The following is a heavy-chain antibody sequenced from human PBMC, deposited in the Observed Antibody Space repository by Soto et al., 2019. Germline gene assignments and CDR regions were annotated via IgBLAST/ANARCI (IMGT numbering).Heavy chain of an antibody. V-gene: IGHV1-8*01. Sequence: QVQLVQSGAEVKKPGASVKVSCKASGYTFTNYEINWVRQATGQGLEWMGWMNPGSGNTGYAHKCQGSVTMTRNISISTAYMELSRLGSDDTAIYYCARMAASGSLNWFDPWGQGTLVTVSS. D-gene: IGHD3-10*01. CDR1: GYTFTNYE. CDR3: ARMAASGSLNWFDP. CDR2: MNPGSGNT. J-gene: IGHJ5*02.